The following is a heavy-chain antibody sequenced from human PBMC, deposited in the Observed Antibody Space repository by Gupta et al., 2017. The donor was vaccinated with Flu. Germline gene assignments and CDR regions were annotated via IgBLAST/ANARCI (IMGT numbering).Heavy chain of an antibody. CDR2: IYTSGST. V-gene: IGHV4-61*02. CDR3: ARDWVAAAVYYYGMDV. CDR1: GGSISSGSYY. Sequence: QVQLQESGPGLVKPSQTLSLTCTVSGGSISSGSYYWSWIRQPAGKGLEWIGRIYTSGSTNYNPSLKSRVTISVDTSKNQFSLKLSSVTAADTAVYYCARDWVAAAVYYYGMDVWGQGTTVTVSS. J-gene: IGHJ6*02. D-gene: IGHD6-13*01.